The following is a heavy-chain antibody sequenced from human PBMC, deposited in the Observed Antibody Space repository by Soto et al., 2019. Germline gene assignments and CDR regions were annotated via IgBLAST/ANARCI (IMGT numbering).Heavy chain of an antibody. D-gene: IGHD2-2*01. Sequence: QVQLVQSGAEVKKPGSSVKVSCKASGGTFSSYAISWVRQAPGQGLEWMGGIIPISDTTNYAQKFQGRVMNTADESTSTAYMELSSLRSEDTAVYYCARSQGSSTSLEIYYYYYYGMDVWGQGTTVTVSS. CDR1: GGTFSSYA. J-gene: IGHJ6*02. V-gene: IGHV1-69*01. CDR2: IIPISDTT. CDR3: ARSQGSSTSLEIYYYYYYGMDV.